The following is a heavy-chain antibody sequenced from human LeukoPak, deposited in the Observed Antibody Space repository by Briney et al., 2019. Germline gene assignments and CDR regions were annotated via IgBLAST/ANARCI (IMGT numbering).Heavy chain of an antibody. CDR3: ARSIWYNRQYYFDS. CDR2: INCGNGKT. CDR1: GYSFNNNA. D-gene: IGHD6-13*01. J-gene: IGHJ4*02. Sequence: ASVKVSCKASGYSFNNNAMQWVRQAPGHRLEWMGWINCGNGKTKYSEKFQGRVTITRDQSATTAYLDLSNLGSEDTAIYYCARSIWYNRQYYFDSWGQGTLVTVSS. V-gene: IGHV1-3*01.